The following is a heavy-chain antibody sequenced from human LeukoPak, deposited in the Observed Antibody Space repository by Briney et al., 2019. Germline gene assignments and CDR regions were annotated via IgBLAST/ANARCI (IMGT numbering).Heavy chain of an antibody. CDR2: ISSSSSYI. D-gene: IGHD2-15*01. CDR1: RFTPTSYS. V-gene: IGHV3-21*01. CDR3: ARGGYCSGGSCKYYFDY. Sequence: PGGPLRLSRAASRFTPTSYSMNWVRQAPGTGLAWVSSISSSSSYIYYADSVKGRFTISRDNAKNSLYLQMNSLRAEDTAVYYCARGGYCSGGSCKYYFDYWGQGTLVTVSS. J-gene: IGHJ4*02.